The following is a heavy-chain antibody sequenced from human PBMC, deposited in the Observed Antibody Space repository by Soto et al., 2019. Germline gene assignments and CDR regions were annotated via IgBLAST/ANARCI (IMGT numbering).Heavy chain of an antibody. CDR1: GFTFSSYA. J-gene: IGHJ4*02. CDR3: AKASEVPAAIGNWHLDY. CDR2: ISGSGGST. V-gene: IGHV3-23*01. Sequence: GGSLRLSCAASGFTFSSYAMSWVRQAPGKGLEWVSAISGSGGSTYYADSVKGRFTISRDNSKNTLYLQMNSLRAEDTAVYYCAKASEVPAAIGNWHLDYWGQGTLVTVSS. D-gene: IGHD2-2*01.